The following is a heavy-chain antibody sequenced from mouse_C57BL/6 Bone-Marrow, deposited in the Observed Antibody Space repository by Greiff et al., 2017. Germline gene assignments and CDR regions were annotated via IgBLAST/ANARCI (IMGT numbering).Heavy chain of an antibody. D-gene: IGHD1-1*01. CDR3: ARWRGYGSSYDYYAMDY. CDR2: IDPSDSYT. V-gene: IGHV1-59*01. Sequence: QVQLQQPGAELVRPGTSVKLSCKASGNTFTSYWMHWVKQRPGQGLEWIGVIDPSDSYTNYNQKFKGKATLTVDTSSSTAYMQLSSLTSEDSAVYYCARWRGYGSSYDYYAMDYWGQGTSVTVSS. J-gene: IGHJ4*01. CDR1: GNTFTSYW.